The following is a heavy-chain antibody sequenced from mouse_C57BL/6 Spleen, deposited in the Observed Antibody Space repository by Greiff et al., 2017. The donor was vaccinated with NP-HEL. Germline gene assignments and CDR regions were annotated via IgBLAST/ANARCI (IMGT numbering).Heavy chain of an antibody. CDR2: IYPRSGNT. Sequence: QVHVKQSGAELARPGASVKLSCKASGYTFTSYGISWVKQRTGQGLEWIGEIYPRSGNTYYNEKFKGKATLTADKSSSTAYMELRSLTSEDSAVYLCASRAGTYYFDYWGQGTTLTVSS. CDR3: ASRAGTYYFDY. CDR1: GYTFTSYG. V-gene: IGHV1-81*01. D-gene: IGHD4-1*01. J-gene: IGHJ2*01.